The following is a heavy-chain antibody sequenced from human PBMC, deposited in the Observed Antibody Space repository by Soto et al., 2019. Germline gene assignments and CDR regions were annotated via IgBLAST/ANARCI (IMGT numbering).Heavy chain of an antibody. D-gene: IGHD2-2*01. CDR3: AKRTPDCTTTSCPPDS. Sequence: GGSLRLSCAASGFIFSTFTMHWVRQAPGRGLEWVAVVSFDGTHKFYADSVKGRFTVSRDNSRNTLYLQMDGLRPDDTAMYYCAKRTPDCTTTSCPPDSWGQGTLVTV. CDR2: VSFDGTHK. V-gene: IGHV3-30-3*02. CDR1: GFIFSTFT. J-gene: IGHJ4*02.